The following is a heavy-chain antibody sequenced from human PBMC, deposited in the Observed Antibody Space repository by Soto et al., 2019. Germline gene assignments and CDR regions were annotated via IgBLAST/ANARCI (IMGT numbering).Heavy chain of an antibody. CDR1: GFTFSNYA. Sequence: GGSLRLSCAASGFTFSNYAVTWVRQGPGKGLEWVSGISGSGGSTYYADSVKGRFTISRDNSKNTLYMQMNSLRAEDTALYFCAKTSRSGELSLYAIDYWGQGTPVTVSS. V-gene: IGHV3-23*01. D-gene: IGHD3-16*02. J-gene: IGHJ4*02. CDR3: AKTSRSGELSLYAIDY. CDR2: ISGSGGST.